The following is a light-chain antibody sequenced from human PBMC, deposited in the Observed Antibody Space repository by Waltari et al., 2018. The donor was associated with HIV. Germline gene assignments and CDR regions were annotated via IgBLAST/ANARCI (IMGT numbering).Light chain of an antibody. Sequence: QSALTQPRSVSGSPGQSVTISCTGTSSDVGVSNFVSWYQQHPGKAPKLMIYDVSKRPSGVPDRCSGSKSGNAAALTISGVQAEEEADYYFCSYAGSYPGVCGGGTKLTVL. CDR2: DVS. CDR3: CSYAGSYPGV. CDR1: SSDVGVSNF. V-gene: IGLV2-11*01. J-gene: IGLJ2*01.